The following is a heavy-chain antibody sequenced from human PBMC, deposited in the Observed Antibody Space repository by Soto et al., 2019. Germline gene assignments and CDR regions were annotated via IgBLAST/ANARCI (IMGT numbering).Heavy chain of an antibody. V-gene: IGHV3-66*01. J-gene: IGHJ4*02. CDR2: IYSGGST. Sequence: GGSLRLSCAASGFTFSTYWMTWVRQAPGKGLEWVSVIYSGGSTYCADSVKGRFTISRDNSKNTLYLQMNSLRAEDTAVYYCAMTDSSGYYYPCFDYWGQGTLVTVSS. D-gene: IGHD3-22*01. CDR1: GFTFSTYW. CDR3: AMTDSSGYYYPCFDY.